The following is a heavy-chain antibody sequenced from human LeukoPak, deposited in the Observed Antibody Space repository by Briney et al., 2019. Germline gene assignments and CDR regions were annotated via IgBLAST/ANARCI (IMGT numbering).Heavy chain of an antibody. CDR3: ARGRSYYYDSSGYFPDPRVFDP. J-gene: IGHJ5*02. Sequence: SETLSLTCTVSGGSIRSSYYYWGWIRQPPGKGLEWIGSIYDNGSTYYNPSLKSRVTISVDTSKNQFSLKLSSVTAADTAVYYCARGRSYYYDSSGYFPDPRVFDPWGQGTLVTVSS. CDR1: GGSIRSSYYY. CDR2: IYDNGST. D-gene: IGHD3-22*01. V-gene: IGHV4-39*07.